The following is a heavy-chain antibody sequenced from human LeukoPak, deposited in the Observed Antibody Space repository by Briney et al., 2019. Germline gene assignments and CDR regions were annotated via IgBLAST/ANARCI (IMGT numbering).Heavy chain of an antibody. J-gene: IGHJ4*02. D-gene: IGHD5-18*01. CDR1: GYXFIGYY. Sequence: ASVKVSCMASGYXFIGYYMHWVRQAPGQGLEWMGWINPNSGGTNYAQKFQGRVTMTRDTSISTAYMELSRLRSDDTAEYYCARDTAMGGLYFDYWGQGTLVTVSS. CDR3: ARDTAMGGLYFDY. V-gene: IGHV1-2*02. CDR2: INPNSGGT.